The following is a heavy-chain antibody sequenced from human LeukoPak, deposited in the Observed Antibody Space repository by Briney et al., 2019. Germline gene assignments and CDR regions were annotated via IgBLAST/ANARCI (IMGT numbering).Heavy chain of an antibody. J-gene: IGHJ4*02. CDR1: GGSFSGYY. D-gene: IGHD6-13*01. Sequence: PETLSLTCAVYGGSFSGYYWSWIRQPPGKGLEWIGEINHSGSTNYNPSLKSRVTISVDTSKNQFSLKLSSVTAANTAVYYCARVLYSSSWYYFDYWGQGTLVTVSS. CDR3: ARVLYSSSWYYFDY. V-gene: IGHV4-34*01. CDR2: INHSGST.